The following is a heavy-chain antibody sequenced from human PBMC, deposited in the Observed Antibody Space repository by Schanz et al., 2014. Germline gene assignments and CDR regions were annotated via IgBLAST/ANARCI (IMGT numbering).Heavy chain of an antibody. CDR2: VIPMLGIT. CDR1: GGNFNINS. Sequence: QVQLVQSGAEVKRPGSSVKVSCKAFGGNFNINSFSWVRQAPGQGLEWMGGVIPMLGITNYAERFQGRVPITADTSTAYMELSSLRSDDTALYYCARDRQNIASPATGFDSWGQGTLVTVSS. J-gene: IGHJ4*02. V-gene: IGHV1-69*09. CDR3: ARDRQNIASPATGFDS. D-gene: IGHD6-13*01.